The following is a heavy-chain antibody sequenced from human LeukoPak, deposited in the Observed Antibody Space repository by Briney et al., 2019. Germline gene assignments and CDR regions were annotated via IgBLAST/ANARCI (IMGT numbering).Heavy chain of an antibody. J-gene: IGHJ4*02. Sequence: ASVKVSCKASGYTFTGYYMHWVRQAPGQGLEWMGWINPNSGGTNYAQKFQGRVTMTRDTSISTAYMELSRLRSDDTAVYYCATYDFWSGYSRPFRPDDYWGQGTLVTVSS. CDR2: INPNSGGT. V-gene: IGHV1-2*02. CDR3: ATYDFWSGYSRPFRPDDY. D-gene: IGHD3-3*01. CDR1: GYTFTGYY.